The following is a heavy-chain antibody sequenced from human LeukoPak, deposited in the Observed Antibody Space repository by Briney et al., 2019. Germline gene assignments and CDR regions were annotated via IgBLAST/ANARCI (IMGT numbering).Heavy chain of an antibody. CDR2: ISYDGSNK. J-gene: IGHJ4*02. CDR3: ASYSGSEDTTEFDY. CDR1: GFTFSSYW. V-gene: IGHV3-30-3*01. D-gene: IGHD1-26*01. Sequence: GGSLRLSCAASGFTFSSYWMSWVRQAPGKGLEWVAVISYDGSNKYYADSVKGRFTISRDNSKNTLYLQMNSLRAEDTAVYYCASYSGSEDTTEFDYWGQGTLVTVSS.